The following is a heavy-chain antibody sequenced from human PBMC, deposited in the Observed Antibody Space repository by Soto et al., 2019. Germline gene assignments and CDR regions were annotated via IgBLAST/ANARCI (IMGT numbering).Heavy chain of an antibody. CDR2: IYYSGAT. Sequence: KPSETLSLTCDVSGDSISTSPYYWGWIRQPPGKGLEWIASIYYSGATYYNPSLQSRVTISVDTSNNRFSLTLSSLTAADTAVYFCARLAYSGYLQTWGQGSLVTVSS. CDR1: GDSISTSPYY. CDR3: ARLAYSGYLQT. J-gene: IGHJ1*01. D-gene: IGHD1-26*01. V-gene: IGHV4-39*02.